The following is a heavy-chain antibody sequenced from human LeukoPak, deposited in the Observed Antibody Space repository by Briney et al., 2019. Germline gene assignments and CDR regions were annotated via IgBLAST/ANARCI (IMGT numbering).Heavy chain of an antibody. Sequence: ASVKVSCKASGYTFTAYYMHWVRQAPGQGLEWMGWINPNSGGTNYAQKFRGRVTMTRDTSISTAYLELSRLRSDDTAVYYCARVGATGTTSPFDYWGQGTLVTVSS. J-gene: IGHJ4*02. D-gene: IGHD1-1*01. CDR2: INPNSGGT. V-gene: IGHV1-2*02. CDR3: ARVGATGTTSPFDY. CDR1: GYTFTAYY.